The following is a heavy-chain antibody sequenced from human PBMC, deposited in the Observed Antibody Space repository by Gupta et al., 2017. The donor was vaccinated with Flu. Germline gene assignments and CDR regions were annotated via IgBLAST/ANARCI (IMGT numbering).Heavy chain of an antibody. J-gene: IGHJ4*02. V-gene: IGHV4-39*01. D-gene: IGHD2/OR15-2a*01. Sequence: QLQLQESGPGLVKPSETLSLIRTVSGGSISDPSSYWGWIRQPPGPGLEWSGNVGYSGNSFDNPSLKSRVTISVDTSKNQFSLKLRSVTAADTAVYYCARRITYGKTFDYWGQGSLVTVSS. CDR1: GGSISDPSSY. CDR2: VGYSGNS. CDR3: ARRITYGKTFDY.